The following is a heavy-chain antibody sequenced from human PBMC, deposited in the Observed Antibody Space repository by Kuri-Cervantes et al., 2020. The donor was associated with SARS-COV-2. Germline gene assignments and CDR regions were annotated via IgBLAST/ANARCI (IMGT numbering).Heavy chain of an antibody. CDR3: ARYNHLGYCSSTSCRNYYGMDV. CDR1: GYTFTSYG. J-gene: IGHJ6*02. V-gene: IGHV1-18*01. CDR2: ISAYNGNT. D-gene: IGHD2-2*01. Sequence: ASVKVSCKASGYTFTSYGISWVRQAPGQGLEWMGWISAYNGNTNYAQKLQGRVTMTTDTSTSTAYMELRSLRSDDTAVYYCARYNHLGYCSSTSCRNYYGMDVWGQGTTVTVSS.